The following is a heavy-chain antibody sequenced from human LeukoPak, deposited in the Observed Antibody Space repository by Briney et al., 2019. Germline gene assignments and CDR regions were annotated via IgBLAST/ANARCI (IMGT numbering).Heavy chain of an antibody. J-gene: IGHJ4*02. CDR2: IIPILGIA. V-gene: IGHV1-69*04. CDR1: GGTFSSYA. D-gene: IGHD6-13*01. CDR3: AREYSSSWYYFDY. Sequence: GASVNVSCKASGGTFSSYAISWVRQAPGQGLEWMGRIIPILGIANYAQKFQGRVTITADKSTSTAYMELSSLRSEDTAVYYCAREYSSSWYYFDYWGQGTLVTVSS.